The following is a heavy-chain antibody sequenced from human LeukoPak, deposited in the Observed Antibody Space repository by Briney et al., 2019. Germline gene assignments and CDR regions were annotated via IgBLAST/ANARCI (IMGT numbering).Heavy chain of an antibody. J-gene: IGHJ4*02. V-gene: IGHV3-74*01. CDR2: INIDGRTT. D-gene: IGHD6-19*01. CDR1: GFTFNNYW. CDR3: ARSNSSGWYDY. Sequence: PGGSLRLSCAASGFTFNNYWMHWVRQPPGRGLLWVSRINIDGRTTTYAGSVKGRFTISRDNAKNTLYLQMNSLRAEDTAVYYCARSNSSGWYDYWGQGTLVTVSS.